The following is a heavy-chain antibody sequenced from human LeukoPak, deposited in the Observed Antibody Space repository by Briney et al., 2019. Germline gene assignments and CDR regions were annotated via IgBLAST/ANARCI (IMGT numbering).Heavy chain of an antibody. CDR2: IYHSGST. CDR1: GYSISSGYY. V-gene: IGHV4-38-2*01. Sequence: SETLSLTCAVSGYSISSGYYWGWIRQPPGKGLEWIGSIYHSGSTYYNPSLKSRVTISVDTSKNQFSLKLSSVTAADTAVYYCALEGGDFYGSGSPDYGGQGTLVTVSS. D-gene: IGHD3-10*01. CDR3: ALEGGDFYGSGSPDY. J-gene: IGHJ4*02.